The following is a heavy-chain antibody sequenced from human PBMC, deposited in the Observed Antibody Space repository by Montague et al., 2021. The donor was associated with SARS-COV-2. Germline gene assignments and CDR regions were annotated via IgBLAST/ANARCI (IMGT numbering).Heavy chain of an antibody. V-gene: IGHV3-74*01. J-gene: IGHJ5*02. CDR1: GFTFSAYW. Sequence: SLRLSCAASGFTFSAYWMHWVRQAPGQGLEWVARIRADVTTTNXXXSXXGRFTISRDNAQDTVYLHMTTLPAEDTAVYYCVRAFSNSFKWFDPWGQGTLVTVSS. D-gene: IGHD6-13*01. CDR2: IRADVTTT. CDR3: VRAFSNSFKWFDP.